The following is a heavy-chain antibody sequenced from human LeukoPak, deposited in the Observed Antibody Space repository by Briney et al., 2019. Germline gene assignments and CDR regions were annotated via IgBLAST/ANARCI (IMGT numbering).Heavy chain of an antibody. CDR2: IKPDGSAQ. J-gene: IGHJ5*02. CDR3: ARGYFDSNWFEP. D-gene: IGHD3-9*01. CDR1: GFTFSNYW. V-gene: IGHV3-7*01. Sequence: PGGSLRISCAASGFTFSNYWMTWVRQAPGKGLEWVANIKPDGSAQYYADSVRGRFTISRDSAKNSLYLQMNSLRAEDTAVYYCARGYFDSNWFEPWGQGTLVTVSS.